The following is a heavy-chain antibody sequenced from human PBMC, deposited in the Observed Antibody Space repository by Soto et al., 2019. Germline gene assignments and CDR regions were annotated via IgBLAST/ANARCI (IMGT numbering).Heavy chain of an antibody. D-gene: IGHD3-9*01. Sequence: QVQLQESGPGLVKPSQTLSLTCTVSGGSISSGGYYWSWIRQHPGKGLEWIGYIYYSGSTYYNPSLKSRVTISVDTSKNQFSLKLSSVTAADTAVYYCARLPGINEGSNYDILTGPQYYYGMDVWGQGTTVTVSS. CDR2: IYYSGST. V-gene: IGHV4-31*03. CDR3: ARLPGINEGSNYDILTGPQYYYGMDV. J-gene: IGHJ6*02. CDR1: GGSISSGGYY.